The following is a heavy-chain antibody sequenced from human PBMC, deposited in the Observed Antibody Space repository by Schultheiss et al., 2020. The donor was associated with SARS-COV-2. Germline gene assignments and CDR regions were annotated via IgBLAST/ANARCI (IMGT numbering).Heavy chain of an antibody. CDR2: ISSNGGST. Sequence: GGSLRLSCAASGFTFSNAWMSWVRQAPGKGLEYVSAISSNGGSTYYADSVKGRFTISRDNSKNTLYLQMSSLRAEDTAVYYRARALMDPYQLLFNYYYYYGMDVWGQGTTVTVSS. V-gene: IGHV3-64D*06. D-gene: IGHD2-2*01. J-gene: IGHJ6*02. CDR3: ARALMDPYQLLFNYYYYYGMDV. CDR1: GFTFSNAW.